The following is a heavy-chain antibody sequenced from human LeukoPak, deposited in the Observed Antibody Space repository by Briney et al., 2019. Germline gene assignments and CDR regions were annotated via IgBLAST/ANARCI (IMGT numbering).Heavy chain of an antibody. CDR3: ASHSYGYNH. V-gene: IGHV3-7*01. Sequence: GGSLRLSCAASGLIITSYWMSWVRQTPGKGLEWVANIKQDGSEKNYVDSVKGRFTIFRDNARNSLYLQMNSLRAEDTAVYYCASHSYGYNHWGQGTLVIVSS. J-gene: IGHJ5*02. CDR1: GLIITSYW. D-gene: IGHD3-16*01. CDR2: IKQDGSEK.